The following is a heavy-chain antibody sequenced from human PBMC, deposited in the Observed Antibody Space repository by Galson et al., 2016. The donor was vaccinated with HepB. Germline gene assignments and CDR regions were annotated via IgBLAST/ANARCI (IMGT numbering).Heavy chain of an antibody. Sequence: SETLSLTCAVSGGSISGNNWWSWVRQPPGKRLEWIGEILHSGSTNYNPSLKSRVTMSVDKSRNHVSLRLISVTAADTAMYYWASYLVQSWAGSDAFATWGLGTMVTVSS. V-gene: IGHV4-4*02. D-gene: IGHD6-13*01. J-gene: IGHJ3*02. CDR1: GGSISGNNW. CDR3: ASYLVQSWAGSDAFAT. CDR2: ILHSGST.